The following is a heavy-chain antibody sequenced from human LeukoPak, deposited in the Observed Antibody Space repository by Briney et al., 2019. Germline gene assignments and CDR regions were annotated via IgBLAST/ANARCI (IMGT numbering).Heavy chain of an antibody. CDR1: GGSISSYY. CDR3: ARESRGYCSGGSCYRDYYYYMDV. Sequence: SETLSLTCTVSGGSISSYYWSWIRQPAGKGLEWIGRIYTSGSTNYNPSLKSRVTMSVDTSKNQFSLKLSSVTAADTAVYYCARESRGYCSGGSCYRDYYYYMDVWGKGTTVTVSS. D-gene: IGHD2-15*01. CDR2: IYTSGST. V-gene: IGHV4-4*07. J-gene: IGHJ6*03.